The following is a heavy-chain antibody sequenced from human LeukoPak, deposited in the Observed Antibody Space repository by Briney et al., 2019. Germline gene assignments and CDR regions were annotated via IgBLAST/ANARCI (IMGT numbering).Heavy chain of an antibody. V-gene: IGHV4-34*01. CDR3: ARDRGSVEMATILEGSFDY. J-gene: IGHJ4*02. CDR2: INHSGST. D-gene: IGHD5-24*01. CDR1: GGSFSSYY. Sequence: SETLSLTCAVYGGSFSSYYWSWIRQPPGKGLEWIGEINHSGSTNYNPSLKSRVTISVDTSKNQFSLKLSSVTAADTAVYYCARDRGSVEMATILEGSFDYWGQGTLVTVSS.